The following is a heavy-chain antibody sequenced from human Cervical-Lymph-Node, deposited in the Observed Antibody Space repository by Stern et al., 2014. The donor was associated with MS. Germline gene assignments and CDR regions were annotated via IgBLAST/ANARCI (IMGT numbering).Heavy chain of an antibody. J-gene: IGHJ4*02. CDR3: ATETAEAAGDN. D-gene: IGHD6-13*01. V-gene: IGHV3-15*01. Sequence: EVQLLESGGGLVKPGGSLRLSCAASGFIFKNAQMSWVRQAPGKGLEWLGRIKNRFDGGTTDYAAPVKGRFTISRDDSENTLYLQMDSLKTEDTAVYYCATETAEAAGDNWGQGALVIVSS. CDR1: GFIFKNAQ. CDR2: IKNRFDGGTT.